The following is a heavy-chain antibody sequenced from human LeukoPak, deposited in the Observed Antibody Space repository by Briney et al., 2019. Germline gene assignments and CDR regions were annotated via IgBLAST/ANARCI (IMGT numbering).Heavy chain of an antibody. D-gene: IGHD3-22*01. CDR1: GHSISSGYY. Sequence: SETLSLTCAVSGHSISSGYYWGWIRQPPGKGLEWIGSIYHSGSTYYNPSLKSRVTISVDTSKNQFSLKLSSVTAADTAVYYCARSITMIVGVDAFDIWGQGTMVTVSS. J-gene: IGHJ3*02. CDR2: IYHSGST. CDR3: ARSITMIVGVDAFDI. V-gene: IGHV4-38-2*01.